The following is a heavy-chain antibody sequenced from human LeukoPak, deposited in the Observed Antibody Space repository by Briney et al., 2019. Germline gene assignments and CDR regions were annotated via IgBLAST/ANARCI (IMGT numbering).Heavy chain of an antibody. D-gene: IGHD3-9*01. CDR3: ARTWKYYDILTGYAIDY. CDR1: GYTFTGYY. V-gene: IGHV1-2*02. J-gene: IGHJ4*02. Sequence: ASVKVSCKASGYTFTGYYMHWVRQAPGQGLEWMGWINPNSGGTNYAQKFQGRVTMTRDTSISTAYMELSRLRSDDTAVYYCARTWKYYDILTGYAIDYWGQGTLVTVPS. CDR2: INPNSGGT.